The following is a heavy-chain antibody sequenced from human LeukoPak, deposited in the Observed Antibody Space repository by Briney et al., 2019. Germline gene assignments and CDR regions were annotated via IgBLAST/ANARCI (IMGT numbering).Heavy chain of an antibody. D-gene: IGHD1-26*01. V-gene: IGHV4-39*01. CDR3: ARHEYSGSYYGLSWFDP. Sequence: PSETLSLTCTVSGGSISSSGYYWGWIRQPPGKGLEWIASNYYSGSTYYNPSLKSRVTISVDTSKNQLSLKLSSLTAADTAVYYCARHEYSGSYYGLSWFDPWGQGTLVTVSS. CDR2: NYYSGST. J-gene: IGHJ5*02. CDR1: GGSISSSGYY.